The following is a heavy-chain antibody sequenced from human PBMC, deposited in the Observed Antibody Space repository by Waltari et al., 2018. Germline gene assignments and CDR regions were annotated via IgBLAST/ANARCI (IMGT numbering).Heavy chain of an antibody. CDR3: ARSGEMKGTVDY. CDR2: IIPFLGIS. D-gene: IGHD1-1*01. CDR1: GGPFSTYT. J-gene: IGHJ4*02. Sequence: HVQLEQSGAEVKKPGSSVKVSCKASGGPFSTYTVTWVRQAPGQGLALMGSIIPFLGISKYAQSLQARLTITVDQSTNTGYMELNNLRPEDTGVYYCARSGEMKGTVDYWGQGTLVTVSS. V-gene: IGHV1-69*02.